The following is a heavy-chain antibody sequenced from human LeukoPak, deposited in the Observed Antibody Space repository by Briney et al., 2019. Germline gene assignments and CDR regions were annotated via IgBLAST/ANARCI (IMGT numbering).Heavy chain of an antibody. CDR3: ARLTVGTIDY. CDR2: INHSGST. Sequence: PSETLSLTCAVYGGSFSGYYWSWIRQPPGKGLEWIGEINHSGSTNYNPSLKSRVTISVDTSKNQFSLKLSSVTAADTAVYYCARLTVGTIDYWGQGTLVTVSS. CDR1: GGSFSGYY. J-gene: IGHJ4*02. V-gene: IGHV4-34*01. D-gene: IGHD5-12*01.